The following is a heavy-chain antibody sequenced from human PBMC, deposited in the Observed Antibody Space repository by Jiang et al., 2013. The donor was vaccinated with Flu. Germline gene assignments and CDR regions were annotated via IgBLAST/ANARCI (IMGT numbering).Heavy chain of an antibody. CDR3: TTTGRERAAAGTKIGYYYYYGMDV. CDR1: GFTFSNAW. Sequence: VQLLESGGGLVKPGGSLRLSCAASGFTFSNAWMSWVRQAPGKGLEWVGRIKSKTDGGTTDYAAPVKGRFTISRDDSKNTLYLQMNSLKTEDTAVYYCTTTGRERAAAGTKIGYYYYYGMDVWGQGTTGHRLL. V-gene: IGHV3-15*01. J-gene: IGHJ6*02. CDR2: IKSKTDGGTT. D-gene: IGHD6-13*01.